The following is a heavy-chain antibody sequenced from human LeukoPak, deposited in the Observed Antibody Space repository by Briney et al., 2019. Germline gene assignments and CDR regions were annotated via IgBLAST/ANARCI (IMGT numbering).Heavy chain of an antibody. Sequence: VASVTVSCKASGYTFTSYDMNWVRQAPGQGLEWMGWMNTNSGNTDYAQTFEGRVTMTRNTSISTAYMELSSLRSEDTAVYYCARGLGPGGWLRLMYYYYYMDVWGKGTTVTVSS. J-gene: IGHJ6*03. D-gene: IGHD5-12*01. CDR1: GYTFTSYD. V-gene: IGHV1-8*01. CDR3: ARGLGPGGWLRLMYYYYYMDV. CDR2: MNTNSGNT.